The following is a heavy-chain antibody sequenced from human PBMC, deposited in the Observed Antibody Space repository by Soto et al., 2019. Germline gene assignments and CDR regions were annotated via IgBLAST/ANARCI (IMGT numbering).Heavy chain of an antibody. CDR1: GGSITSSSYY. Sequence: SETLSLTCTVSGGSITSSSYYWGWIRQPPGKGLEWIGSIYYSGRAYYSPSLKSRVTISVDTSKNQFSLKLSSVTAADTAVYYCARHAAAAAHNWFDPWGQGTLVTVSS. CDR3: ARHAAAAAHNWFDP. V-gene: IGHV4-39*01. J-gene: IGHJ5*02. D-gene: IGHD6-13*01. CDR2: IYYSGRA.